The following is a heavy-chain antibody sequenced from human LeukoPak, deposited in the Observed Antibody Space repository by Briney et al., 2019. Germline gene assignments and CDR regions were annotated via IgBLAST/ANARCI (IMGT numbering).Heavy chain of an antibody. D-gene: IGHD3-16*01. CDR2: MNPNSGDT. V-gene: IGHV1-8*01. CDR1: GYTFTGYD. Sequence: ASVKVSCKASGYTFTGYDMNWVRQAPGQGLEWMGWMNPNSGDTSYAQKFQGWVTMTRNTSISTAYMELSRLRSEDTAVYYCARVGTFGGFIDYWGQGTLVTVSS. CDR3: ARVGTFGGFIDY. J-gene: IGHJ4*02.